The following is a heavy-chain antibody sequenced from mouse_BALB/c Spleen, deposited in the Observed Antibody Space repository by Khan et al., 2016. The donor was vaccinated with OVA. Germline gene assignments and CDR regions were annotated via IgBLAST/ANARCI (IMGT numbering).Heavy chain of an antibody. CDR2: INPSNGYT. D-gene: IGHD2-14*01. CDR1: GYTFTSYT. CDR3: ERDGAYNRNDGWFAY. J-gene: IGHJ3*01. V-gene: IGHV1-4*01. Sequence: VQLQQSGAELTRPGASVKMSCKASGYTFTSYTIHWIKLRPGQGLEWIGYINPSNGYTNYNQKFKDKATLTADKSSTKAYMELSSLTSDDSALFNGERDGAYNRNDGWFAYWGQGTLVTVSA.